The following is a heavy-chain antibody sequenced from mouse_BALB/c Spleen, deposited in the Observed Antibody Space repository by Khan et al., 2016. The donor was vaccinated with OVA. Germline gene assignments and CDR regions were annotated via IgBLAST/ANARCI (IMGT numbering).Heavy chain of an antibody. CDR3: SRSHDSYYFAY. CDR1: GYSFTSYW. J-gene: IGHJ2*01. CDR2: IYPGSSDT. Sequence: VQLQQSGTVLARPGASVKMSCKASGYSFTSYWMHWVKQRPGLGLEWIGAIYPGSSDTRYNQKFKGKAKLNAVTSASTAYRELSSMTNYDSAVFYCSRSHDSYYFAYWGPGPLLTVSS. D-gene: IGHD2-4*01. V-gene: IGHV1-5*01.